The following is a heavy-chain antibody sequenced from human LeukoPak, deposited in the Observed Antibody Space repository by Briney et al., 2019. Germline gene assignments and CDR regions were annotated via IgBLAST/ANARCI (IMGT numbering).Heavy chain of an antibody. V-gene: IGHV3-7*01. Sequence: PGGSLRLSCAASGFTFSSYWMSWVRQAPGKGLEWVANIIQDGSEKYYVDSVKGRFTISRDNAKNSLYLQMNSLRAEDTAVYYCARESVAVSGTPSGYWGQGTLVTVSS. J-gene: IGHJ4*02. CDR2: IIQDGSEK. D-gene: IGHD6-13*01. CDR3: ARESVAVSGTPSGY. CDR1: GFTFSSYW.